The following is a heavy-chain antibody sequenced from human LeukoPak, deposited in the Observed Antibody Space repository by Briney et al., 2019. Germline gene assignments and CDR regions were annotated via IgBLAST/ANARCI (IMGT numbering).Heavy chain of an antibody. CDR1: GGSISSYY. J-gene: IGHJ4*02. V-gene: IGHV4-59*01. Sequence: SETLSLTCTVSGGSISSYYWSWIRQPPGKGLEWIGYIYYSGSTNYNPSLKSRVTISVDTSKNQFSLKLSSVTAADTAVYYCARGLGSYYYYFDYWAREPWSPSPQ. D-gene: IGHD1-26*01. CDR3: ARGLGSYYYYFDY. CDR2: IYYSGST.